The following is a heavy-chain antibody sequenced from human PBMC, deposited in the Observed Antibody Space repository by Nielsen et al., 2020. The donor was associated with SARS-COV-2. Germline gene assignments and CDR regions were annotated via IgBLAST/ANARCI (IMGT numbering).Heavy chain of an antibody. CDR2: VSASGGST. Sequence: GESLKISCAASGFTFNIYAMAWVRRAPGRGLQWVIGVSASGGSTYYTDSVKGRFSISRDNSKNTLFLQMHSLRVEDTALYYCAKDGVVRGDALDLWGQGTMVTVSS. CDR3: AKDGVVRGDALDL. D-gene: IGHD3-10*01. J-gene: IGHJ3*01. V-gene: IGHV3-23*01. CDR1: GFTFNIYA.